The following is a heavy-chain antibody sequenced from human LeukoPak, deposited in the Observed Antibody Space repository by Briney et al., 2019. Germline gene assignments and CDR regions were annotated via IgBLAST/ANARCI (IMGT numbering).Heavy chain of an antibody. J-gene: IGHJ5*02. CDR2: MNPNSGNT. Sequence: ASVKVSCKASGYTFTSYDINWVRQATGQGLEWMGWMNPNSGNTGYAQKFQGRVTMTRNTSISTAYMELSSLRSEDTAVYYCSRESSSGWYAMSRWFDPWGQGTLVTVSS. D-gene: IGHD6-19*01. CDR1: GYTFTSYD. CDR3: SRESSSGWYAMSRWFDP. V-gene: IGHV1-8*01.